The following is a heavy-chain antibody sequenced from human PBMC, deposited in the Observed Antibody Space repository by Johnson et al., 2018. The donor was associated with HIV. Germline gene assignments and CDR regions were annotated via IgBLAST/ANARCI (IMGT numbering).Heavy chain of an antibody. CDR1: GFTVSSNY. V-gene: IGHV3-11*04. CDR2: ISSSGSTI. CDR3: ARATVESAFDI. Sequence: VQLVESGGGLVQPGGSLRLSCAASGFTVSSNYMSWVRQAPGKGLEWVSYISSSGSTIYYADSVKGRFTISRDNAKNSLYLQMNSLRAEDTAVYYCARATVESAFDIWGQGTMVTVSS. D-gene: IGHD4-23*01. J-gene: IGHJ3*02.